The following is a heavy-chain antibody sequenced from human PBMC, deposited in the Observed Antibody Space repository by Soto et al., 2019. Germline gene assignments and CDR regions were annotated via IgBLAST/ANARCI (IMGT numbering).Heavy chain of an antibody. CDR2: IYYSGST. Sequence: SETLSLTCTVSGGSIRSYYWSWIRQPPGKGLEWIGYIYYSGSTNYNPSLKSLVTISVDTSKNQFSLKLSSVTAADTAVYYCARTRISIFGVSHGMDVWGQGTTVTVSS. V-gene: IGHV4-59*01. CDR1: GGSIRSYY. D-gene: IGHD3-3*01. CDR3: ARTRISIFGVSHGMDV. J-gene: IGHJ6*02.